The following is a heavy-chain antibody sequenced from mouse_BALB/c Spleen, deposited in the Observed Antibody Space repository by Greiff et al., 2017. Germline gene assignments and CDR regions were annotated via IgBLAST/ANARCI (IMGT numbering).Heavy chain of an antibody. V-gene: IGHV1S34*01. CDR2: ISCYNGAT. D-gene: IGHD2-2*01. J-gene: IGHJ4*01. Sequence: LVKTGASVKISCKASGYSFTGYYMHWVKQSHGKSLEWIGYISCYNGATSYNQKFKGKATFTVDTSSSTAYMQFNSLTSEDSAVYYCARSLFGYDGPYAMDYWGQGTSVTVSS. CDR1: GYSFTGYY. CDR3: ARSLFGYDGPYAMDY.